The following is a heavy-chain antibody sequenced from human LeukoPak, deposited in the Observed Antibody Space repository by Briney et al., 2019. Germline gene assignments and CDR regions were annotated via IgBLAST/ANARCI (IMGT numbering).Heavy chain of an antibody. CDR1: GGSISSGGYY. J-gene: IGHJ5*02. Sequence: SQTLSLTCTVSGGSISSGGYYWSWIRQHPGRGLEWNEYNYYSGSTYYNPSLKSRVTISVDTSKNQFSLKLSSVTAADTAVYYCAREWFGAPFDPWGQGTLVTVSS. CDR3: AREWFGAPFDP. CDR2: NYYSGST. D-gene: IGHD3-10*01. V-gene: IGHV4-31*03.